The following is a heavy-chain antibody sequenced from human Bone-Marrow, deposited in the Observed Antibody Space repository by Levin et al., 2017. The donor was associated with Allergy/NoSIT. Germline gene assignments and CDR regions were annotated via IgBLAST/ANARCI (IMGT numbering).Heavy chain of an antibody. J-gene: IGHJ4*02. CDR3: AKAHIVVIPAAIRSFDY. D-gene: IGHD2-2*01. V-gene: IGHV3-23*01. CDR1: GFSFSSYA. Sequence: GGSLRLSCAASGFSFSSYAMSWVRQAPGKGLEWVSAISGGGGSTYYADAVKGRFTISRDNSKNTLYPQMNSLRVEDTALYYCAKAHIVVIPAAIRSFDYWGQGTLVTVSS. CDR2: ISGGGGST.